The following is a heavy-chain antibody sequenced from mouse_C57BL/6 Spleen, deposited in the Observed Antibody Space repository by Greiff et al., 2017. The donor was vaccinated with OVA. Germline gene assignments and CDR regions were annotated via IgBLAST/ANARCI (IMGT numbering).Heavy chain of an antibody. CDR3: ARSYGNPFAY. CDR2: IDPSDSYT. D-gene: IGHD2-1*01. J-gene: IGHJ3*01. CDR1: GYTFTSYW. V-gene: IGHV1-69*01. Sequence: QVQLQQPGAELVMPGASVKLSCKASGYTFTSYWMHWVKQRPGQGLEWIGEIDPSDSYTNYNQKFKSKATLTVDTSSSTAYMQLSSLTSEDSAVYYCARSYGNPFAYWGQGTLVTVSA.